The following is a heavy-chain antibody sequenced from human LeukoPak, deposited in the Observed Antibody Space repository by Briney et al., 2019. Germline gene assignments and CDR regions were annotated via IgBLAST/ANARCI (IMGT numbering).Heavy chain of an antibody. Sequence: GSLRLSCAASGFTFSDYEMNWVRQAPGKGLEWVSYISGSGKTIYYAGSVKGRFTISRDNAKNSLSLQMNSLRAEDTALYYCASQLLYYYDDMDVWGKGTTVTVSS. CDR2: ISGSGKTI. J-gene: IGHJ6*04. V-gene: IGHV3-48*03. CDR3: ASQLLYYYDDMDV. CDR1: GFTFSDYE. D-gene: IGHD2-2*02.